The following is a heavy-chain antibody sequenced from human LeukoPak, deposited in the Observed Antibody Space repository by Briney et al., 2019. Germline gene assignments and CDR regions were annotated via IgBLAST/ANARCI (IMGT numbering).Heavy chain of an antibody. J-gene: IGHJ4*02. D-gene: IGHD2-21*01. Sequence: GGSLRLSCAASGFTFSSYAMSWLRQTPQKGREWVSGISVTGDITDYADSVKGRSTIARDNSRTTLYLQLNSLRADDTAVYYCAKSHITRYPLQYYFDLWGQGAQVIVSS. V-gene: IGHV3-23*01. CDR2: ISVTGDIT. CDR3: AKSHITRYPLQYYFDL. CDR1: GFTFSSYA.